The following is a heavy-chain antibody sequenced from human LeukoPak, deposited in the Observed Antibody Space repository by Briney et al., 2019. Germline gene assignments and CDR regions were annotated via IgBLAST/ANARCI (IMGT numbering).Heavy chain of an antibody. CDR3: ARESLVEGRQLVSFYYYYGMDV. D-gene: IGHD6-13*01. V-gene: IGHV3-21*01. CDR2: ISSSSSYI. CDR1: GFTFSSYS. J-gene: IGHJ6*02. Sequence: PGGSLRLSCAASGFTFSSYSMNWVRQAPGKGLEWVSSISSSSSYIYYADSVKGRFTISRDNAKNSLYLQMNSLRAEDTAVYYCARESLVEGRQLVSFYYYYGMDVWGQGTTVTVSS.